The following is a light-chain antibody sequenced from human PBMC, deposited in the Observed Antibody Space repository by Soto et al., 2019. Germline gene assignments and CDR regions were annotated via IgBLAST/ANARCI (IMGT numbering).Light chain of an antibody. V-gene: IGLV2-14*01. Sequence: QSALTQPASVSGSPGQAITITCTGTSSDVGVYNYVSWYQQHPGKTPKHMIDEVSNRPSGVSNRFAGSKSGNTASLTISGLHAEDEAAYYCSSYTSSSTLVVFGGGTKLTVL. J-gene: IGLJ2*01. CDR1: SSDVGVYNY. CDR2: EVS. CDR3: SSYTSSSTLVV.